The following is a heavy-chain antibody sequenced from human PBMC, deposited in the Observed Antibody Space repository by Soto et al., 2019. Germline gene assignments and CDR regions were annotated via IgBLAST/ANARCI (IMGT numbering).Heavy chain of an antibody. CDR3: ARADYYDRSGYYRLFDY. V-gene: IGHV4-34*01. D-gene: IGHD3-22*01. CDR2: INHSGST. CDR1: GGSFSGFY. J-gene: IGHJ4*02. Sequence: SETLSLTSAVYGGSFSGFYWSWIRQPPGKGLEWIGEINHSGSTNYNPSLKSRVTISVDTSKNQFSLKLSSVTAADTAVYYCARADYYDRSGYYRLFDYWGQGTLVTVSS.